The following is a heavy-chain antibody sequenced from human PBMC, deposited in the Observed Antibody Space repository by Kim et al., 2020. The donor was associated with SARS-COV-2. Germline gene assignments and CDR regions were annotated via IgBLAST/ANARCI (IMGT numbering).Heavy chain of an antibody. J-gene: IGHJ4*02. CDR3: ARPWADCSGGSCYLVYFDY. D-gene: IGHD2-15*01. CDR1: GYSFTSYW. CDR2: IYPGDSDT. Sequence: GESLKISCKGSGYSFTSYWIGWVRQMPGKGLEWMGIIYPGDSDTRYSPSFQGQVTISADKSISTAYLQWSSLKASDTAMYYCARPWADCSGGSCYLVYFDYWGQGTLVTVSS. V-gene: IGHV5-51*01.